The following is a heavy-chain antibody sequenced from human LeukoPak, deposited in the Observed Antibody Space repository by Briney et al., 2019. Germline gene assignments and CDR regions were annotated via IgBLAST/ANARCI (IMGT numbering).Heavy chain of an antibody. D-gene: IGHD1-20*01. J-gene: IGHJ4*02. V-gene: IGHV4-30-4*07. CDR2: IYYSGST. CDR3: ARAPYNWNYLDY. Sequence: PSQTLSLTCAVSGGSISSGGYSWSWIRQPPGKGLEWIGYIYYSGSTYYNPSLKSRVTISVDTSKNQFSLKLSSVTAADTAVYYCARAPYNWNYLDYWGQGTLVTVSS. CDR1: GGSISSGGYS.